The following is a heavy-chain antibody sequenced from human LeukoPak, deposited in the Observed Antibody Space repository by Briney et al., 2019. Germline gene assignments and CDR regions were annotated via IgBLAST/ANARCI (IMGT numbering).Heavy chain of an antibody. CDR2: IRYDGSNK. V-gene: IGHV3-30*02. J-gene: IGHJ4*02. CDR3: AKVKPRYFDWFDENYFDY. CDR1: GFTFSSYG. D-gene: IGHD3-9*01. Sequence: GGSLRLSCAAPGFTFSSYGMHWVRQAPGKGLEWVAFIRYDGSNKYYADSVKGRFTISRDNSKNTLYLQMNSLRAEDTAVYYCAKVKPRYFDWFDENYFDYWGQGTLVTVSS.